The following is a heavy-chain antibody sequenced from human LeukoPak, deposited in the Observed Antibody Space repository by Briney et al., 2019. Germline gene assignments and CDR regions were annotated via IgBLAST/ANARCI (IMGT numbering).Heavy chain of an antibody. Sequence: GGSLRLSCAASGFTFSSYGMSWVRQAPGKGLEWVSTISGSGGATYYADSVKGRFTISRDNSKNTLYLQMNSLQTEDTAVYYCATDFYDSTWGQGTLVTVSS. CDR1: GFTFSSYG. J-gene: IGHJ5*02. CDR2: ISGSGGAT. V-gene: IGHV3-23*01. D-gene: IGHD3-22*01. CDR3: ATDFYDST.